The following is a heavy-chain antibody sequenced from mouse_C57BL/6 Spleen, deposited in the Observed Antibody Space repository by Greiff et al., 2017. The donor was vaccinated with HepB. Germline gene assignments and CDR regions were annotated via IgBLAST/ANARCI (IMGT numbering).Heavy chain of an antibody. J-gene: IGHJ2*01. Sequence: DVKLVESGPGLVKPSQSLSLTCSVTGYSITSGYYWNWIRQFPGNKLAWMGYISYDGSNNYNPSLKNRIPITRNTSKNQFFLKLNSVTTEDTATYYGARRYYGSVDYWGQGTTLTVSS. CDR3: ARRYYGSVDY. V-gene: IGHV3-6*01. CDR1: GYSITSGYY. D-gene: IGHD1-1*01. CDR2: ISYDGSN.